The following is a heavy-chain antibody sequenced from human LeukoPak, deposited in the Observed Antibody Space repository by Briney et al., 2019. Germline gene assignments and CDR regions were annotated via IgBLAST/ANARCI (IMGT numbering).Heavy chain of an antibody. J-gene: IGHJ4*02. Sequence: SEPLSLPFRVSGGPINDYYWNWIGQPAGKGLEWIGRFDSSGGTYYNPSLKSPVSISVDKSKNQFSLKLSSVTAADTAVYYCARGSYGHFDRWGQGTLVTVSS. CDR3: ARGSYGHFDR. CDR1: GGPINDYY. CDR2: FDSSGGT. V-gene: IGHV4-4*07. D-gene: IGHD5-18*01.